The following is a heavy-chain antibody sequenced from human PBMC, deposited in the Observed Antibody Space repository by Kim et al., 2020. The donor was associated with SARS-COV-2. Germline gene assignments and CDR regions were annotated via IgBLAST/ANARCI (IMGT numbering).Heavy chain of an antibody. J-gene: IGHJ4*02. V-gene: IGHV3-64D*06. Sequence: GGSLRLSCSASGFTFSSYAMHWVRQAPGKGLEYVSAISSNGGSTYYADSVKGRFTISRDNSKNTLYLQMSSLRAEDTAVYYCVKGGIAAVRPYWPDYWGQGTLVTVSS. D-gene: IGHD6-13*01. CDR2: ISSNGGST. CDR3: VKGGIAAVRPYWPDY. CDR1: GFTFSSYA.